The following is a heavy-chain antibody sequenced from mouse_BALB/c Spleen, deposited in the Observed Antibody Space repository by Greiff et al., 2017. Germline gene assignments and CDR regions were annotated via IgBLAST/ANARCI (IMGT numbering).Heavy chain of an antibody. Sequence: EVQLVESGGGLVKPGGSLKLSCAASGFTFSDYYMYWVRQTPEKRLEWVATISDGGSYTYYPDSVKGRFTISRDNAKNNLYLQMSSLKSEDTAMYYCARGRYGNYWYFDVWGAGTTVTVSS. V-gene: IGHV5-4*02. CDR1: GFTFSDYY. CDR2: ISDGGSYT. J-gene: IGHJ1*01. CDR3: ARGRYGNYWYFDV. D-gene: IGHD2-10*02.